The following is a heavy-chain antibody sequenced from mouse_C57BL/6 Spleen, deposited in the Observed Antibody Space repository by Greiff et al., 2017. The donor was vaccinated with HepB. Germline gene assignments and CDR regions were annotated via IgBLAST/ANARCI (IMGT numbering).Heavy chain of an antibody. CDR2: INPSNGGT. Sequence: QVQLQQPGTELVKPGASVKLSCKASGYTFTSYWMHWVKQRPGQGLEWIGNINPSNGGTNYNEKFKSKATLTVDKSSSTAYMQLSSLTSEDSAVYYCARWALDSSGYWLAMDYWGQGTSVTVSS. D-gene: IGHD3-2*02. J-gene: IGHJ4*01. CDR3: ARWALDSSGYWLAMDY. V-gene: IGHV1-53*01. CDR1: GYTFTSYW.